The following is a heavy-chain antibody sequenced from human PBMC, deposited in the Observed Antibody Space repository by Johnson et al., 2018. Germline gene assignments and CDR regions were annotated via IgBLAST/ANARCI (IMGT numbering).Heavy chain of an antibody. CDR1: GFTFSYCS. Sequence: EVQLVESGGGLVQPGGSLRLSCPASGFTFSYCSMSWVRQAPGKGLEWVSSISGTSSTIYYADSVKGRFTISIDNAKNSLYLQMTSLRAEDTAVYYCAKSVGAFPHKVGVAYDAFDIWGQGTMVTVSS. V-gene: IGHV3-48*01. CDR3: AKSVGAFPHKVGVAYDAFDI. CDR2: ISGTSSTI. D-gene: IGHD1-26*01. J-gene: IGHJ3*02.